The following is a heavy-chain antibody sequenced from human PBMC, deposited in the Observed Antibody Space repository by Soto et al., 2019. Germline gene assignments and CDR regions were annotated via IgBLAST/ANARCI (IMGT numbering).Heavy chain of an antibody. CDR2: ISGSGGST. CDR3: AKDPPPRTVPDDPIDY. Sequence: GGSLRLSCAASGFTFSSYAMSWVRQAPGKGLEWVSAISGSGGSTYYADSVKGRFTISRDNSKNTLYLQMNSLRAEDTAVYYCAKDPPPRTVPDDPIDYWGQGTLVTVSS. V-gene: IGHV3-23*01. J-gene: IGHJ4*02. CDR1: GFTFSSYA. D-gene: IGHD4-17*01.